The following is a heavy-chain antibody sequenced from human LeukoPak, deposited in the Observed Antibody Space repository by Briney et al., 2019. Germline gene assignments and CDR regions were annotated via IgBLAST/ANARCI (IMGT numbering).Heavy chain of an antibody. CDR3: AKDRGMHYYDSSGYYPFDY. V-gene: IGHV3-23*01. CDR2: ISGSGGST. CDR1: GFTFSSYA. J-gene: IGHJ4*02. D-gene: IGHD3-22*01. Sequence: GGSLRLSCAASGFTFSSYAMSWVRQASGKGLEWVSAISGSGGSTYYADSVKGRFTISRDNSKNTLYLQMNSLRAEDTAVYYCAKDRGMHYYDSSGYYPFDYWGQGTLVTVSS.